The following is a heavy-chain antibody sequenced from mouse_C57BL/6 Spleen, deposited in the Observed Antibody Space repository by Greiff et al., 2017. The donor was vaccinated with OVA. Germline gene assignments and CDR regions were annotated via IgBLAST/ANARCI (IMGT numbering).Heavy chain of an antibody. CDR2: IYPGGGYT. Sequence: VQLQQSGAELVSPGTSVKMSCKASGYTFTNYWIGWAKQRPGHGLEWIGDIYPGGGYTNYNEKFKGKATLTADKSSSTAYMQFSSLTSEDSAIYYCARSRGMDYWGQGTSVTVSS. CDR1: GYTFTNYW. V-gene: IGHV1-63*01. CDR3: ARSRGMDY. J-gene: IGHJ4*01.